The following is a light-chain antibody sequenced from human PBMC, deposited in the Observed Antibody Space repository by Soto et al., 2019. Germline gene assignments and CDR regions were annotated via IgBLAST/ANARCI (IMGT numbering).Light chain of an antibody. CDR3: CSYAGSYTVV. CDR1: NSDVGGYNY. V-gene: IGLV2-11*01. Sequence: QSALTQPRSVSGSPGQSVTISCTGTNSDVGGYNYVSWYQQHPGKAPKVMIYDVSERPSGVPDRFSGSKSGNTASLTISGLQADDEADYYCCSYAGSYTVVFGGGTKLTVL. J-gene: IGLJ2*01. CDR2: DVS.